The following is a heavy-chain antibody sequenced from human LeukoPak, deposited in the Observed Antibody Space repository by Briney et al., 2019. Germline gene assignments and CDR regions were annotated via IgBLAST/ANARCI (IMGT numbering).Heavy chain of an antibody. J-gene: IGHJ4*02. CDR3: AGGGLRGVIPFDY. CDR2: IYHSGST. D-gene: IGHD3-10*01. V-gene: IGHV4-38-2*02. Sequence: KPSETLSLTCSVSGYSISSGYYWGWIRQPPGKGLEWIGSIYHSGSTYYNPSLMSRVTVSVDTSKNQFSLKLSSVTAADTAVYYCAGGGLRGVIPFDYWGQGTMVTVSS. CDR1: GYSISSGYY.